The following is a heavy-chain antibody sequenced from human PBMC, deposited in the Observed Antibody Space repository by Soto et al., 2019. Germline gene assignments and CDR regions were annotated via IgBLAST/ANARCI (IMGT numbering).Heavy chain of an antibody. D-gene: IGHD3-9*01. CDR1: GGSISSSSDY. V-gene: IGHV4-39*01. J-gene: IGHJ5*02. Sequence: RSRTCTVSGGSISSSSDYWGWIRQPPGKGLEWSGGIYYSGSTYYNPSLKSRVTISVDTSKNQFSLKLSSVTAADTAVYYCATPGRLLRSSDWFLDSRFASWGQGTLVTVSS. CDR2: IYYSGST. CDR3: ATPGRLLRSSDWFLDSRFAS.